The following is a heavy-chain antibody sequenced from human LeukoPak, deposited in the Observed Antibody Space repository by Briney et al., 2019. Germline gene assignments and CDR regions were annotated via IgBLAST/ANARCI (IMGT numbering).Heavy chain of an antibody. CDR3: ARGRYSSSSDWFDP. CDR2: IYDGGST. J-gene: IGHJ5*02. CDR1: GGSVNSYY. V-gene: IGHV4-4*07. Sequence: SETLSLTCTVSGGSVNSYYLSWIRQPAGKTLEWIGRIYDGGSTNYNPSLKSRVTISVDTSKNQFSLKLSSVTAADTAVYYCARGRYSSSSDWFDPWGQGTLVTVSS. D-gene: IGHD6-6*01.